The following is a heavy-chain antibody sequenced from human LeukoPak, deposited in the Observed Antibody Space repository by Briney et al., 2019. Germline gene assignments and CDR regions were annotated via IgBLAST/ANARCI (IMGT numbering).Heavy chain of an antibody. J-gene: IGHJ3*01. CDR1: GFSISTYG. Sequence: PGGSLRLSCAASGFSISTYGMHWVRQAPGKGLEWVAVIWHDGSIKYYADSVKGRFTISRDNSKNTLYLQMNSLRAEDTAVYYCARAVGPFDFWGPGTIVIVSS. V-gene: IGHV3-33*08. CDR2: IWHDGSIK. CDR3: ARAVGPFDF.